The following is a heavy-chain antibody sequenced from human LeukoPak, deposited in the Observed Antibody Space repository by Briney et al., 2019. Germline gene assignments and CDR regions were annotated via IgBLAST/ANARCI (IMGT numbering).Heavy chain of an antibody. CDR1: GYTITDYY. D-gene: IGHD4-23*01. CDR3: ARSSLVTPGY. J-gene: IGHJ4*02. Sequence: AAVKVSCKASGYTITDYYIHWVRQATGQGLEWMGWMNPNSGNTGYAQKFQGRVTITRNTSISTAYMELSSLRSEDTAVYYCARSSLVTPGYWGQGTLVTVSS. V-gene: IGHV1-8*03. CDR2: MNPNSGNT.